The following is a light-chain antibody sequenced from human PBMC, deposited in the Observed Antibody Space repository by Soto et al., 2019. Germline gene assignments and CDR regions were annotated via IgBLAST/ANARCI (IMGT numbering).Light chain of an antibody. J-gene: IGKJ1*01. CDR2: KAS. Sequence: DIQMTQSPSTLSASVGDRGTITCRASQSVSNWLAWYQQKPGKAPKILIYKASSLESGVPSRFSGSGSGTEFTLTISSLQPDDFATYYCQQYNGYRWTFGQGTKVEIK. CDR3: QQYNGYRWT. V-gene: IGKV1-5*03. CDR1: QSVSNW.